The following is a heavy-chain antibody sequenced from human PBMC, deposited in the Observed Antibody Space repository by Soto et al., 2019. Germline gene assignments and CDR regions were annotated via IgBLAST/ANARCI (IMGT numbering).Heavy chain of an antibody. D-gene: IGHD3-10*01. CDR1: GFTFSNYG. CDR3: ARDDEYSGNGMDV. CDR2: ILNDGSNR. J-gene: IGHJ6*02. V-gene: IGHV3-33*01. Sequence: QVQLVESWGGVVQPGRSLRLSCAASGFTFSNYGMHWVRQAPGKGLEWVAVILNDGSNRYHADSVKDRFTISRDNSKNTLYLQMNSLRAEDTAVYYCARDDEYSGNGMDVWGQGTTVTVS.